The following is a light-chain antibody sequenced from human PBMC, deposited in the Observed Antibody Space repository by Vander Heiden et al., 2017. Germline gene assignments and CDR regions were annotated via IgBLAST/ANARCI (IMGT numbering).Light chain of an antibody. J-gene: IGLJ2*01. CDR2: DVS. Sequence: QSALTPPASVAGSPEQSITISCTGTSSDVGGHNYVSGYQQHPGKAPKLMIYDVSKRPSGASNRFSGSKSGNTASLTISGLQAEDEADYYCSSYTSSSTLVFGGGTKLTVL. CDR3: SSYTSSSTLV. CDR1: SSDVGGHNY. V-gene: IGLV2-14*01.